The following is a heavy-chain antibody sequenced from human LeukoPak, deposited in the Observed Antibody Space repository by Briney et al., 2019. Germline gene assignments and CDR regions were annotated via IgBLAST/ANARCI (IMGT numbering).Heavy chain of an antibody. CDR2: IDPSDSYT. V-gene: IGHV5-10-1*01. CDR1: AYNFANYW. D-gene: IGHD4-23*01. Sequence: RGESLKISCKGSAYNFANYWISWVRQMPGKGLEWMGRIDPSDSYTDYSPSFQGHVTLSVDKSNNTAYLQWSGLKASDTATYYCARDQSGGSTFWYFDLWGRGTLVTVSS. CDR3: ARDQSGGSTFWYFDL. J-gene: IGHJ2*01.